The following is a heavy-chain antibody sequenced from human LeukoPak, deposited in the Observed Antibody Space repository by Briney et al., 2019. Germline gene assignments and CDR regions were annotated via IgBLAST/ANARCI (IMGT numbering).Heavy chain of an antibody. CDR2: MNPNSGNT. CDR1: GYTFTSYD. Sequence: ASVKVSCKASGYTFTSYDINWVRQATGQGLEWMGWMNPNSGNTGYAQKFQGRVTMTRNTSISTAYMELSSLRSEDTAVYYCARDLYDILTGSYGMDVWGQGTTVTVSS. D-gene: IGHD3-9*01. CDR3: ARDLYDILTGSYGMDV. J-gene: IGHJ6*02. V-gene: IGHV1-8*01.